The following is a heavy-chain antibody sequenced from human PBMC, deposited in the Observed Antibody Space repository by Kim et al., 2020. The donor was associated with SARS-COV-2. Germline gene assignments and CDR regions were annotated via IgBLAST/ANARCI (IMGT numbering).Heavy chain of an antibody. Sequence: AGSLRLSCAASGIPFTTYAMSWVRQAPGKGLEWVSAISGSGDTTYYADSVKGRFAISRDNSKSMLYLQMNSLRAEDTAVYYCAKGGWLLVAYDIWGQGTMVTVSS. CDR1: GIPFTTYA. J-gene: IGHJ3*02. CDR2: ISGSGDTT. D-gene: IGHD2-15*01. CDR3: AKGGWLLVAYDI. V-gene: IGHV3-23*01.